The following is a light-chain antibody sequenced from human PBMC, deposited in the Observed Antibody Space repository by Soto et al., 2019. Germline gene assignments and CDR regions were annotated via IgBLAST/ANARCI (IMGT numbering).Light chain of an antibody. CDR1: QSVSTY. CDR3: QQYHNWPPLT. CDR2: AAS. J-gene: IGKJ4*01. V-gene: IGKV3-15*01. Sequence: EIVMTQSPATLSVSPGERATLSCRASQSVSTYLAWYQQKPGQAPRLLINAASTRATGVPARFSGSGSGTEFTLPISSLQSEDVAIYYCQQYHNWPPLTFGGGTRVEIK.